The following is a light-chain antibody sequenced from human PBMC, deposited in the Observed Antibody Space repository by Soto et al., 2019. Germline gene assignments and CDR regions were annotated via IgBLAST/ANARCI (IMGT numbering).Light chain of an antibody. CDR3: QTWGTGPWV. CDR2: LNSDGSH. Sequence: QSVLTQSPSASASLGASVKLTCTLSSGHSSYAIAWHQQQPEKGPRYLMKLNSDGSHSKGDGIPDRFSGSNSGAECYLTISSLQSEDEADYYCQTWGTGPWVFGGGTKVTVL. V-gene: IGLV4-69*01. J-gene: IGLJ3*02. CDR1: SGHSSYA.